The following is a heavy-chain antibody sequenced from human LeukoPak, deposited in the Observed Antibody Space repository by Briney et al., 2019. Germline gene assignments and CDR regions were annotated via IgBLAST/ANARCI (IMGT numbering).Heavy chain of an antibody. CDR3: ASPSSGYSRDAFDI. J-gene: IGHJ3*02. CDR1: GGSISSSSYY. Sequence: SETLSLTCTVSGGSISSSSYYWGWIRQPPGKGLEWIGSIYYSGSNYYHPSLQRRGTISVGMSKHQFSLKRSSVTAADTAVYYCASPSSGYSRDAFDIWGQGTMVTVSS. D-gene: IGHD3-22*01. V-gene: IGHV4-39*01. CDR2: IYYSGSN.